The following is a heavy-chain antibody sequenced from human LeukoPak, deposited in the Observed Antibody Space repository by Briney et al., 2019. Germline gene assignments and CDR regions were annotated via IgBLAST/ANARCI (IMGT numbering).Heavy chain of an antibody. J-gene: IGHJ4*02. CDR3: ARTRWGRAVSGSDF. V-gene: IGHV1-2*02. D-gene: IGHD6-19*01. CDR1: GYTFTDYY. CDR2: INPYSGDT. Sequence: ASVKVSCMTSGYTFTDYYVHWVRQAPGQGLEWMGWINPYSGDTFYAQKFQGRVTMTRDTSVNTAYMELTRLMSDDTAVYYCARTRWGRAVSGSDFWGQGTLVTVSS.